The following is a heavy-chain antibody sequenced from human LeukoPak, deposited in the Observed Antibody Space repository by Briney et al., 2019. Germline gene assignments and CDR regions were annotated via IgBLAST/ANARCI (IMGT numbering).Heavy chain of an antibody. D-gene: IGHD3-3*01. CDR2: IRSKAYGGTT. V-gene: IGHV3-49*04. CDR3: TRDRTIFGVAGRAFDI. Sequence: LSLTCAVYGGSFSGYYWSWVRQAPGKGLEWVGFIRSKAYGGTTEYAASVKGRFTISRDDSKSIAYLQMNSLKTEDTAVYYCTRDRTIFGVAGRAFDIWGQGTMVTVSS. CDR1: GGSFSGYY. J-gene: IGHJ3*02.